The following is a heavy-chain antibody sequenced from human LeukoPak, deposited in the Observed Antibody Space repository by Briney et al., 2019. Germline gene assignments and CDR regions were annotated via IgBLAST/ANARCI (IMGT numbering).Heavy chain of an antibody. J-gene: IGHJ5*02. CDR3: AHSPTYYDFWSGYPAWFDP. D-gene: IGHD3-3*01. Sequence: SGPTLVKPTQTLTLTCNFSRFSLSTSGLGVGWIRQPPGKALAWLELIYWNYDKRYSPSMKSRHTITKDTSKNQVVLAMTNMHPVDTATYYCAHSPTYYDFWSGYPAWFDPWGQGTLVTVSS. CDR2: IYWNYDK. V-gene: IGHV2-5*01. CDR1: RFSLSTSGLG.